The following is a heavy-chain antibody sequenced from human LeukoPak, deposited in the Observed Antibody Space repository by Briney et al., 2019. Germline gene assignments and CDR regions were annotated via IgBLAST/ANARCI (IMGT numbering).Heavy chain of an antibody. J-gene: IGHJ4*02. D-gene: IGHD4-17*01. V-gene: IGHV5-51*01. CDR3: ARLDAYGDYRDY. CDR2: IYPGDSDT. Sequence: WIRQPPGKGLEWMGIIYPGDSDTRYSPSFQGQVTISADKSISTAYLQWSSLKASDTAMYYCARLDAYGDYRDYWGQGTLVTVSS.